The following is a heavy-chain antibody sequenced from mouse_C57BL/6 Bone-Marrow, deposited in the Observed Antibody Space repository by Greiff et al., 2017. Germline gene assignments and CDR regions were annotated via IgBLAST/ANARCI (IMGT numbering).Heavy chain of an antibody. CDR1: GYTFTSYW. CDR2: IHPNSGST. V-gene: IGHV1-64*01. CDR3: ARKGYYGPGVYFDY. Sequence: QVQLQQPGAELVKPGASVKLSCKASGYTFTSYWMHWVKQRPGQGLEWIGMIHPNSGSTNSNEKFKSKATLTVDKSSSTAYMQLSSLTSEDSAVYYCARKGYYGPGVYFDYWGQGTTLTVSS. D-gene: IGHD1-2*01. J-gene: IGHJ2*01.